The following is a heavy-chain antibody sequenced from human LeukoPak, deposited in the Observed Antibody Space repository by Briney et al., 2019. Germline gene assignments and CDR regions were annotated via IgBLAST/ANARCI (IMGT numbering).Heavy chain of an antibody. CDR3: ARQHVSSGWPFDY. CDR2: INHSGST. V-gene: IGHV4-34*01. Sequence: ASEALSLTCSVYGGSFSGYCWSWIRQPPGKGLEWIGEINHSGSTNYNPSLKSRVTISVDTSKNQLSLKVSSATAADTAVYYCARQHVSSGWPFDYWGQGTLVTVSS. J-gene: IGHJ4*02. D-gene: IGHD6-19*01. CDR1: GGSFSGYC.